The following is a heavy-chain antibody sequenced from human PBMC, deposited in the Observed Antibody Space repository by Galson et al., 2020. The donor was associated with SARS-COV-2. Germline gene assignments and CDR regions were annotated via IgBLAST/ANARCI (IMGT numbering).Heavy chain of an antibody. CDR1: GFSLSRSGMC. D-gene: IGHD3-10*01. J-gene: IGHJ4*02. Sequence: SGPTLVKPTQTLTLTCTVSGFSLSRSGMCVSWIRQPPGKAPEWLARIDWDDDKSYRVSLQTRLFISKDTSKNQVVLTMTNMDPEDTATYYCARNYRNSHGSPGSFYTTYHFDYWGLGTQVTVSS. V-gene: IGHV2-70*11. CDR2: IDWDDDK. CDR3: ARNYRNSHGSPGSFYTTYHFDY.